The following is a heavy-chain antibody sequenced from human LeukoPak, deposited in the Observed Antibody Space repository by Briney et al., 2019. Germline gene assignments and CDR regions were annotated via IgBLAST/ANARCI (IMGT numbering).Heavy chain of an antibody. V-gene: IGHV3-30*18. CDR3: AKDFKVKSPEWELQDY. J-gene: IGHJ4*02. Sequence: GRSLRLSCAASGFTFSSYGMHWVRQAPGKGLEWVAVISYDGSNKHYADSVKGRFTISRDNSKNTLYLQMNSLRAEDTAVYYCAKDFKVKSPEWELQDYWGQGTLVTVSS. CDR1: GFTFSSYG. D-gene: IGHD1-26*01. CDR2: ISYDGSNK.